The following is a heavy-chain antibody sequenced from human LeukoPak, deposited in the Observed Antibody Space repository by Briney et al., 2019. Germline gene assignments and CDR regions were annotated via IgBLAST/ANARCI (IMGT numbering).Heavy chain of an antibody. CDR2: IYYSGIT. V-gene: IGHV4-59*08. Sequence: NSSETLSLTCTVSGGSISSYYWSWIRQPPGKGLEWLGYIYYSGITNYNPSLKSRVTISVDTSKNQFSLKLSSLTAADTAVYYCARVSGYSSSWYSNYYYYYMDVWGKGTTVTVSS. CDR1: GGSISSYY. CDR3: ARVSGYSSSWYSNYYYYYMDV. D-gene: IGHD6-13*01. J-gene: IGHJ6*03.